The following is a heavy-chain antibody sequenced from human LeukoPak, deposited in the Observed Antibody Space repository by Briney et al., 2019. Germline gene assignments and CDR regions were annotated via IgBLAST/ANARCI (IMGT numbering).Heavy chain of an antibody. CDR1: GYTFTGYY. CDR3: ARGIRVPQQWLVYYFDY. V-gene: IGHV1-2*02. CDR2: INPNSGGT. J-gene: IGHJ4*02. D-gene: IGHD6-19*01. Sequence: ASVKASCKASGYTFTGYYMHWVRQAPGQGLEWMGWINPNSGGTNYAQKFQGRVTMTRDTSISTAYMELSRLRSDDTAVYYCARGIRVPQQWLVYYFDYWGQGTLVTVSS.